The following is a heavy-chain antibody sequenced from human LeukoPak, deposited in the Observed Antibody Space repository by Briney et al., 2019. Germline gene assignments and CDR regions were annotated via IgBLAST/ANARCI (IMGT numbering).Heavy chain of an antibody. CDR1: GYTFTSYG. Sequence: ASVKVSCKASGYTFTSYGISWVRQAAGQGLEWMGWISAYNGNTNYAQKLQGRVTMTTDTSTSTAYMELRSLRSDDTAVYYCARSPTVTTIYYYYYMDVWGKGTTVTVSS. V-gene: IGHV1-18*01. D-gene: IGHD4-17*01. CDR3: ARSPTVTTIYYYYYMDV. J-gene: IGHJ6*03. CDR2: ISAYNGNT.